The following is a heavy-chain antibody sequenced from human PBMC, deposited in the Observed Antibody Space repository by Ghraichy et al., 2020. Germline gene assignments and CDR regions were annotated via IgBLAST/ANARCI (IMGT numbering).Heavy chain of an antibody. CDR1: GFTFSSYA. J-gene: IGHJ4*02. Sequence: GESLNISCAASGFTFSSYAMSWVRQAPGKGLEWVSGITHTDESTQYADSVKGRFTISRDNSRNTLYFQMNSLRAEDTAVFYCAKVGLYGSSGWYQFVFLGQGTLVTVSS. CDR3: AKVGLYGSSGWYQFVF. CDR2: ITHTDEST. D-gene: IGHD6-19*01. V-gene: IGHV3-23*01.